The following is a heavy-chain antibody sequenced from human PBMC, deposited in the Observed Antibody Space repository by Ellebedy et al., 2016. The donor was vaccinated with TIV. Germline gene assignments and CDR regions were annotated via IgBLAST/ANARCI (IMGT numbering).Heavy chain of an antibody. D-gene: IGHD3-10*01. CDR3: ARSWGSGSSRHFDY. V-gene: IGHV2-5*01. Sequence: SGPTLVQPPQPLTLTCTFSGFSLTTSGVGVGWIRQSPGKALECLAFIYWNDDKRYSPSLRRRLTITKDTYKNQVVLTMTNVDPVDTATYYCARSWGSGSSRHFDYWGQGTLVTVSS. CDR1: GFSLTTSGVG. CDR2: IYWNDDK. J-gene: IGHJ4*02.